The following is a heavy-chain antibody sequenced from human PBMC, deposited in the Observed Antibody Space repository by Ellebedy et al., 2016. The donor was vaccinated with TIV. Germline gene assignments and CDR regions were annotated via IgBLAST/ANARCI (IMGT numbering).Heavy chain of an antibody. CDR1: GYSFTSYW. J-gene: IGHJ4*02. CDR2: IYPGDSDT. V-gene: IGHV5-51*01. D-gene: IGHD3-9*01. Sequence: GESLKISXKGSGYSFTSYWIGWVRQMPGKGLEWMGIIYPGDSDTRYSPSFQGQVTISADKSISTAYLQWSSLKASDTAMYYCATIGGKKHYDILTGYYYVASYYFDYWGQGTLVTVSS. CDR3: ATIGGKKHYDILTGYYYVASYYFDY.